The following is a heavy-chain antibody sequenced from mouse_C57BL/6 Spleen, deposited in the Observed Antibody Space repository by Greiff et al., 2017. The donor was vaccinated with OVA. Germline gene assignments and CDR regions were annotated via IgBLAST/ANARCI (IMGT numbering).Heavy chain of an antibody. CDR2: ISSGSSTI. D-gene: IGHD2-5*01. Sequence: EVKLVESGGGLVKPGGSLKLSCAASGFTFSDYGMHWVRQAPEKGLEWVAYISSGSSTIYYADTVKGRFTISRDNAKNTLFLQMTRQRSEDTAMYCGARNCYSNWAWFAYWGQGTLVTVSA. CDR3: ARNCYSNWAWFAY. V-gene: IGHV5-17*01. J-gene: IGHJ3*01. CDR1: GFTFSDYG.